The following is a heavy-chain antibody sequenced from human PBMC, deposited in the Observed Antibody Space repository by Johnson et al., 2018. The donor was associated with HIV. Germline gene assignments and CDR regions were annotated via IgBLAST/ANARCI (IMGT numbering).Heavy chain of an antibody. CDR2: LKEDGRED. J-gene: IGHJ3*02. Sequence: VQLVESGGDLVQPGGSLILSCVASGFIFSHYWMSWVRQAPGKGLEWLANLKEDGREDYYVDSVKGRFTISRDNAKNSLYLQMNSLRAEDTALYYCAREIVLNSSGWYCIEAFDIWGQGTMVTVSS. D-gene: IGHD6-19*01. CDR1: GFIFSHYW. V-gene: IGHV3-7*01. CDR3: AREIVLNSSGWYCIEAFDI.